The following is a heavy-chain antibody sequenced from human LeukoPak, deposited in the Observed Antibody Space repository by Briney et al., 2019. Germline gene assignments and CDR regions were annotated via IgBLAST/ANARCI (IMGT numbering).Heavy chain of an antibody. CDR1: GHTFSGNY. D-gene: IGHD3-22*01. Sequence: ASLKVSCKASGHTFSGNYMHWVREAPGLGLAWMGWTRPKSGDTNYVQKCQGRVTLTRDMSISTAYMELSRLRSGDTAVYYCAGGSGDYSPDYWGQGTLVTVSS. CDR3: AGGSGDYSPDY. J-gene: IGHJ4*02. CDR2: TRPKSGDT. V-gene: IGHV1-2*02.